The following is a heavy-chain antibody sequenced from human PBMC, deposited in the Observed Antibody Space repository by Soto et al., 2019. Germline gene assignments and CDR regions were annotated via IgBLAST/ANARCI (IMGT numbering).Heavy chain of an antibody. V-gene: IGHV3-7*01. Sequence: GGSLRLSCAASGFTFSEFWMSWVRQAPGKGLEWVAIIKGDGSEKDYMDSVKGRFTISRDNAKNSLYLQMNNLRGEDTAVYYCARLTPWWGQGTLVTVSS. J-gene: IGHJ4*02. D-gene: IGHD3-9*01. CDR1: GFTFSEFW. CDR2: IKGDGSEK. CDR3: ARLTPW.